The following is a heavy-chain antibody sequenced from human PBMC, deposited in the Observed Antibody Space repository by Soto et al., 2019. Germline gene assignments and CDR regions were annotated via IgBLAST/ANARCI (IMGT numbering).Heavy chain of an antibody. V-gene: IGHV1-3*01. CDR1: GYTFTSSA. D-gene: IGHD3-10*01. Sequence: QVQLVQSGAEVKKPGASVKVSCKASGYTFTSSARHWVRQAPGQRLEWMGWINAGNGNTKYSQKFQGRVTITRDTSASTAYMELSSLRSEDTAVYYCARDPRGSQTFDPWGQGTLVTVSS. CDR3: ARDPRGSQTFDP. CDR2: INAGNGNT. J-gene: IGHJ5*02.